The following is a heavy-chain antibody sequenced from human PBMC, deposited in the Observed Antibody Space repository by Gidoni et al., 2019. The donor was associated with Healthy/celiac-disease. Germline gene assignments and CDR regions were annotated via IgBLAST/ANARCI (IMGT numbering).Heavy chain of an antibody. CDR1: GFPFSSYS. Sequence: EVQLVESGGGLVKPGGSLGLACAASGFPFSSYSMNWVRQAPGKGLEWVSSISSSSSYIYYADSVKGRFTISRDNAKNSLYLQMNSLRAEDTAVYYCARVPIVGATGGWFDPWGQGTLVTVSS. CDR3: ARVPIVGATGGWFDP. CDR2: ISSSSSYI. D-gene: IGHD1-26*01. J-gene: IGHJ5*02. V-gene: IGHV3-21*01.